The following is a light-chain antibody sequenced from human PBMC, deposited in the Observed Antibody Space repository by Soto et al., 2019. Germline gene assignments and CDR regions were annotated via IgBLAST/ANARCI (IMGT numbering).Light chain of an antibody. CDR1: QRVSSSY. CDR2: GAS. CDR3: QQYGSSPWT. Sequence: EIVLTQSPGTLSLSPGEGATLSCRASQRVSSSYLAWYQQKPGQAPRLVIYGASSRATGIPDRFSGSGSGTDFTLTISRLEPEDFAVYYCQQYGSSPWTFGQGTKVEIK. J-gene: IGKJ1*01. V-gene: IGKV3-20*01.